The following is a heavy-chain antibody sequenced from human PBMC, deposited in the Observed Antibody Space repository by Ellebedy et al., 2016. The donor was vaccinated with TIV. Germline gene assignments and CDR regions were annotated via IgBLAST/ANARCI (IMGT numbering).Heavy chain of an antibody. J-gene: IGHJ4*02. CDR2: LSSDGSNK. CDR3: ARGGSSGSSDY. D-gene: IGHD3-10*01. CDR1: GFTLRSHG. V-gene: IGHV3-30*03. Sequence: GESLKISXVASGFTLRSHGIYWVRQAPGKGLEWVAVLSSDGSNKYYADSVKGRFTISRDNSKNTLYLQMNSLRTDDMAVYYCARGGSSGSSDYWGRGTLVTVSS.